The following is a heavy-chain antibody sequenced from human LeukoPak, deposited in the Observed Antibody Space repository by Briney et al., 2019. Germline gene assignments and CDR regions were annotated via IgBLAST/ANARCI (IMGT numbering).Heavy chain of an antibody. CDR3: ARLRSTIFGVYYFDY. D-gene: IGHD3-3*01. CDR2: IYYSGST. Sequence: SETLSLTCTVSGGSISSYYWSWIRQPPGKGLEWIGYIYYSGSTNYNPSLKSRVTISVDTSKNQFSLKLSSVTAADTAVYYCARLRSTIFGVYYFDYWGQGTLVTVS. CDR1: GGSISSYY. V-gene: IGHV4-59*08. J-gene: IGHJ4*02.